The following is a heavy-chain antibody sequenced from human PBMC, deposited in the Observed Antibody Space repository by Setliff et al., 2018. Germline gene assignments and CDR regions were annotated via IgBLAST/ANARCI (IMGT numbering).Heavy chain of an antibody. V-gene: IGHV4-4*02. CDR3: ARGGSGSYPFDY. D-gene: IGHD1-26*01. Sequence: SETLSLTCVVSGGSISSGNWWSWVRQSPGKGLEWIGEIYHSGNINYNPSLKSRVTISVDKSKDQFSLKLNSVTAADTAIYYCARGGSGSYPFDYWGQGTQVTVSS. J-gene: IGHJ4*02. CDR1: GGSISSGNW. CDR2: IYHSGNI.